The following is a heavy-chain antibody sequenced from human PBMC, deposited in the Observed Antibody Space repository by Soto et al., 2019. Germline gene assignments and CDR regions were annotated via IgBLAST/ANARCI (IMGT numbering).Heavy chain of an antibody. D-gene: IGHD3-22*01. V-gene: IGHV4-59*01. CDR1: GGSISSYY. CDR3: ATNGYNYPNWFDP. Sequence: PSETLSLTCTVSGGSISSYYWSWIRQPPGKGLEWIGYIHYSGSTNYNPSLKSRVTISLDTSKNQFSLKLTSVTAADTAIYYCATNGYNYPNWFDPWGQGTLDTVSS. CDR2: IHYSGST. J-gene: IGHJ5*02.